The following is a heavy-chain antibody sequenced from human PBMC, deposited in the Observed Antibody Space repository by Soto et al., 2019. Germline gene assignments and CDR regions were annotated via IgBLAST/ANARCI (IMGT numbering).Heavy chain of an antibody. CDR3: ARGESFDWFDP. CDR2: IYYGGST. J-gene: IGHJ5*02. Sequence: SETLSLTCTVSGGSISSYYWSWIRQPPGRGLEWIGYIYYGGSTNYNPSLKSRVTISVDTSKNQFSLKLSSVTAADTAVYYCARGESFDWFDPWGQGTLVTVSS. CDR1: GGSISSYY. V-gene: IGHV4-59*01. D-gene: IGHD3-16*01.